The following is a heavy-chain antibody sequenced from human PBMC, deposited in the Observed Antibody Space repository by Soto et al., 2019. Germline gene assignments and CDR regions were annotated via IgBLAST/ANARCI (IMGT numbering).Heavy chain of an antibody. D-gene: IGHD2-21*02. CDR2: ISGSDDST. J-gene: IGHJ4*02. CDR3: AKGGDSIFYYLDY. Sequence: PGGSLRLSCAASGFTFSTYAMSWVRQAPGKGLEWVSTISGSDDSTYYADSVKGRFTIFRDNSKSTLYLQMNSLRAEDTALYYCAKGGDSIFYYLDYRGQGTLVTVSS. V-gene: IGHV3-23*01. CDR1: GFTFSTYA.